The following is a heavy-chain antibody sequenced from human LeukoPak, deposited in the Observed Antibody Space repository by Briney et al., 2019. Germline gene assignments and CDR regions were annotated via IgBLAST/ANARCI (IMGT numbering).Heavy chain of an antibody. CDR1: GYTFTSYY. J-gene: IGHJ5*02. Sequence: ASVKVSCKASGYTFTSYYMHWVRQAPGQGLEWMGWISAYNGNTNYAQKLQGRVTMTTDTSTSTAYMELRSLRSDDTAVYYCARASYYDYVWGSYQPTGGWFDPWGQGTLVTVSS. CDR2: ISAYNGNT. V-gene: IGHV1-18*04. D-gene: IGHD3-16*02. CDR3: ARASYYDYVWGSYQPTGGWFDP.